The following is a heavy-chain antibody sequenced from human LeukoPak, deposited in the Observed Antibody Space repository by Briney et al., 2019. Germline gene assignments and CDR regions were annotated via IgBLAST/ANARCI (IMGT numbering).Heavy chain of an antibody. CDR1: GYTLTELF. Sequence: AASAKVPCKVSGYTLTELFMHWVRQAPGKGLEWMGGFDPEDGETIYAQKFQGRVTMTEDTSTDTAYMELSSLRSEDTAVYYCATVLPQANDFWSGYPNFDYWGQGTLVTVSS. D-gene: IGHD3-3*01. CDR2: FDPEDGET. CDR3: ATVLPQANDFWSGYPNFDY. V-gene: IGHV1-24*01. J-gene: IGHJ4*02.